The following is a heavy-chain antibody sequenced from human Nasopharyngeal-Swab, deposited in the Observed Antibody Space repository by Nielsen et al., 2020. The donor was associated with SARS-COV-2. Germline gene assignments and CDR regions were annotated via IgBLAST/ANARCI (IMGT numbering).Heavy chain of an antibody. J-gene: IGHJ4*02. D-gene: IGHD3-9*01. CDR1: GGSISSGGYY. Sequence: SETLSLTCTVSGGSISSGGYYWSWIRQPPGKGLEWIGEINHSGSTNYNPSLKSRVTISVDTSKNQFSLKLSSVTAADTAVYYCARRSLVIITFDYWGQGTLVTVSS. CDR3: ARRSLVIITFDY. CDR2: INHSGST. V-gene: IGHV4-39*01.